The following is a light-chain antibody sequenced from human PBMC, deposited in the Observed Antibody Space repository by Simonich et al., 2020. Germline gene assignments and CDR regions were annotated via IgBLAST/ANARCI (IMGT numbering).Light chain of an antibody. J-gene: IGKJ1*01. CDR3: QQYYSTPT. Sequence: EIVLTQSPGTLSLSPGERATLSCRASQSVSSSYLAWYQQKPGLAPRLLIYDASSRATGIPDRFSGSGSGTDFTLTISSLQAEDVAVYYCQQYYSTPTFGQGTKVEIK. V-gene: IGKV3D-20*01. CDR1: QSVSSSY. CDR2: DAS.